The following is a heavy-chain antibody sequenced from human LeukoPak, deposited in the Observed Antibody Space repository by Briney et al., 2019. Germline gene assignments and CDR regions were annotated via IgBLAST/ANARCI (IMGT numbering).Heavy chain of an antibody. CDR3: AMEYSSSRYFDY. J-gene: IGHJ4*02. D-gene: IGHD6-6*01. CDR1: GFTFNSYT. V-gene: IGHV3-21*01. Sequence: GGSLRLSCAASGFTFNSYTMNWVRQAPGKGLEWVSSISSSSSYIYYADSMKGRFTVSRDDAKDSLYLQMNSLRAEDTALYYCAMEYSSSRYFDYWGQGTLVTVSS. CDR2: ISSSSSYI.